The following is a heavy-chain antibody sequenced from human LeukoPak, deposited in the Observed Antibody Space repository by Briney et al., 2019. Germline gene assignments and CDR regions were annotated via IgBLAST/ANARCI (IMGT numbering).Heavy chain of an antibody. CDR2: ISSSGSTI. D-gene: IGHD3-3*01. CDR1: GFTFSDYY. V-gene: IGHV3-11*04. Sequence: GGSLRVSCAASGFTFSDYYMSWIRQAPGKGLEWVSYISSSGSTIYYADSVKGRFTISRDNAKNSLYLQMNSLRAEDTAVYYCARVDEDFWSGYQYYFDYWGQGTLVTVSS. CDR3: ARVDEDFWSGYQYYFDY. J-gene: IGHJ4*02.